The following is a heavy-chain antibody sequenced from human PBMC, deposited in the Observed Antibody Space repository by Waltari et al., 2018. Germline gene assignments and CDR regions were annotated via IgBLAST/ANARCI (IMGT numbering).Heavy chain of an antibody. J-gene: IGHJ4*02. CDR2: MYYSGRT. V-gene: IGHV4-39*01. D-gene: IGHD2-15*01. Sequence: QLQLQESGPGLVKASETLSLTCTVSGDSISSSSYYWGWVRPPPGKGLEWIGNMYYSGRTYYNPSLKSRVTISGDTSKSQFSLKLSSVTAADTSMYYCVRHARTTSGGKHFDHWGQGMLVTVSP. CDR3: VRHARTTSGGKHFDH. CDR1: GDSISSSSYY.